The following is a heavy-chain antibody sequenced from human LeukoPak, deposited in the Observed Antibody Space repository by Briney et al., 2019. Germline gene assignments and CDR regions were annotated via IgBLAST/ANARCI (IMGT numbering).Heavy chain of an antibody. CDR2: IIPIFGTA. D-gene: IGHD5-12*01. CDR1: GGTFSSYA. V-gene: IGHV1-69*13. CDR3: ARDHSGYSYYYDGMDV. J-gene: IGHJ6*02. Sequence: SVKVSCKASGGTFSSYAISWVRQAPGQGLEWMGGIIPIFGTANYAQKFQGRVTITADESTSTAYMELSSLRSEDTAVYYCARDHSGYSYYYDGMDVWGQGTTVTVSS.